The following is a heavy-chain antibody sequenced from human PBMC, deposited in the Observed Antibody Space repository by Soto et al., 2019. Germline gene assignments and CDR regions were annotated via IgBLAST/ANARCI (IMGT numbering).Heavy chain of an antibody. V-gene: IGHV3-23*01. CDR1: GFTFNAYA. D-gene: IGHD4-4*01. Sequence: VQLLESGGGLVQPGGSLRLSCAASGFTFNAYAMTWVRQAPGKGLEWVSAIGGSGGNRYYADSVRGRFTISRDNSKDTVALQMNSLRVEDTAVYYCARVASDYINSVDNWGQGILVTVSS. J-gene: IGHJ4*02. CDR2: IGGSGGNR. CDR3: ARVASDYINSVDN.